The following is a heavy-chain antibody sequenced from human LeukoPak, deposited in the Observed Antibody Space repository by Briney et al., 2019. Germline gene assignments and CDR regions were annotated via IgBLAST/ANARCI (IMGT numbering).Heavy chain of an antibody. CDR3: ARHGGSLGYFDS. D-gene: IGHD1-26*01. J-gene: IGHJ4*02. Sequence: SETLSLTCSVSGGSISTYYWSWIRQPPGKGLEWIGYVYYSGTTNYNPSLKGRVTISSDTSKNQFSLNLRSVNVADTAIYYCARHGGSLGYFDSWGQGTLATVSS. CDR2: VYYSGTT. CDR1: GGSISTYY. V-gene: IGHV4-59*08.